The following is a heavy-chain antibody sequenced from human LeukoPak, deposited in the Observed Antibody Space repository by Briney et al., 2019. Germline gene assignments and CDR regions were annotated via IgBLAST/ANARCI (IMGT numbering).Heavy chain of an antibody. CDR2: INHSGST. D-gene: IGHD2-15*01. CDR1: GGSFSGYY. V-gene: IGHV4-34*01. Sequence: SETLSLTCAVYGGSFSGYYWSWIRQPPGKGLEWIGEINHSGSTNYNPSLKSRVTISVDTSKNQFSLKLSSVTAADTAVYYCARFCSGGSCYWRYFGYWGQGTLVTVSS. J-gene: IGHJ4*02. CDR3: ARFCSGGSCYWRYFGY.